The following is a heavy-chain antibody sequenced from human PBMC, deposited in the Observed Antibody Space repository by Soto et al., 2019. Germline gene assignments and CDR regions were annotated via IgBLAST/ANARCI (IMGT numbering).Heavy chain of an antibody. CDR3: ARDLAYRDGYNQEYYYYGMDV. J-gene: IGHJ6*02. D-gene: IGHD5-12*01. Sequence: GGSLRLSCAGSGFTFSSYAMHWVRQAPGKGLEWVAVISYDGSNKYYADSVKGRFTISRDNSKNTLYLQMNSLRAEDTAVYYCARDLAYRDGYNQEYYYYGMDVWGQGTTVTVSS. CDR1: GFTFSSYA. CDR2: ISYDGSNK. V-gene: IGHV3-30-3*01.